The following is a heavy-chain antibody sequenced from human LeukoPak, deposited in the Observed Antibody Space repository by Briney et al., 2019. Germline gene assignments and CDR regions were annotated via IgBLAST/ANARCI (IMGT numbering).Heavy chain of an antibody. D-gene: IGHD1-1*01. CDR1: GFTFSAYD. V-gene: IGHV3-48*03. J-gene: IGHJ4*02. CDR3: AKDLSDNYNLFDY. Sequence: GGSLRLSCAASGFTFSAYDMNWVRQAPGKGLEWVSHITSSGSTTYYADSVKGRLTISRDNSNNMLYLQLNSLRAEDTAVYYCAKDLSDNYNLFDYWGQGTLVTVSS. CDR2: ITSSGSTT.